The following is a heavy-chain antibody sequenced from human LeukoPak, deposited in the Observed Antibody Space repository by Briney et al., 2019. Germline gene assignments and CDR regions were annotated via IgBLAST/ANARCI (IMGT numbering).Heavy chain of an antibody. J-gene: IGHJ1*01. CDR2: INPNSGGT. V-gene: IGHV1-2*02. Sequence: GASVKVSCKASGYTFTGYYMHWVRQAPGQGLEWTGWINPNSGGTNYAQKFQGRVTMTRDTSISTAYTELSRLRSDDTAVYYCASSYGSGSYYLVEYFQHWGQGTLVTVSS. D-gene: IGHD3-10*01. CDR3: ASSYGSGSYYLVEYFQH. CDR1: GYTFTGYY.